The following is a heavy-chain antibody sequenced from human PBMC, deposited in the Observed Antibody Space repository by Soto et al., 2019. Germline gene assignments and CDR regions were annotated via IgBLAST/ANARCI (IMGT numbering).Heavy chain of an antibody. V-gene: IGHV1-8*01. CDR2: MNAKSGDT. J-gene: IGHJ6*02. CDR3: ARGNPFNFAGFDV. CDR1: GYTFSDLD. Sequence: ASVKVSCKASGYTFSDLDINWLRQAAGQGAEWMVWMNAKSGDTFSAQRLQGKFNMTGDTSLSTAYLEVGSLTSDGAAIYYCARGNPFNFAGFDVWGQGTTVTVSS. D-gene: IGHD6-25*01.